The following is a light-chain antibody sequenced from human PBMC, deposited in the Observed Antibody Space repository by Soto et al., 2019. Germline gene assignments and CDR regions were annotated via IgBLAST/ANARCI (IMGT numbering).Light chain of an antibody. Sequence: QSVLAQPASVSGSPGQSITISCTGTHNDVGHENFVSWYQQHPDKVPKLIIYDVTRRASGISSRFSASKSGNTAYLAISGLQADDEADYDCCSYRSDNPRFYVFGTGTKLTVL. CDR3: CSYRSDNPRFYV. V-gene: IGLV2-14*03. CDR1: HNDVGHENF. CDR2: DVT. J-gene: IGLJ1*01.